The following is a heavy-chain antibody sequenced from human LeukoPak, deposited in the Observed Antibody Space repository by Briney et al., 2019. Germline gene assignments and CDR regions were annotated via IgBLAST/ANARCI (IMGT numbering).Heavy chain of an antibody. CDR3: ARGSQELDP. Sequence: GGSLRLSCTASGFTFGDYAMSWVRQAPGKGLEWVSIIYSGSSTYYADSVKGRFTISRDNSKNTLYLQMDSLRAEDTAVYYCARGSQELDPWGQGTLVTVSS. CDR1: GFTFGDYA. D-gene: IGHD1-26*01. V-gene: IGHV3-53*01. J-gene: IGHJ5*02. CDR2: IYSGSST.